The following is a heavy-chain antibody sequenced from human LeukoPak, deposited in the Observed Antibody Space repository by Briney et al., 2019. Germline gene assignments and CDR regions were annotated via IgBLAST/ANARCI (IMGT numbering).Heavy chain of an antibody. J-gene: IGHJ5*02. V-gene: IGHV4-59*12. CDR2: IYYSGST. D-gene: IGHD4-17*01. Sequence: SETLSLTCSVSGGAISRYYWSWIRQPPGKGLEWTGYIYYSGSTNYNPSLKSRVTISVDTSKNQFSLKLSSVTAADTAVYYCAGTTVTTAHGRWGYWFDPWGQGTLVTVSS. CDR1: GGAISRYY. CDR3: AGTTVTTAHGRWGYWFDP.